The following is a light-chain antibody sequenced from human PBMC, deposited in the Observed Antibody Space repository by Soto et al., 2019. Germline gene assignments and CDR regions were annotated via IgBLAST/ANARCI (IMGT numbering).Light chain of an antibody. CDR2: STN. CDR3: VLYMGGGIWV. CDR1: SGSASTNYY. Sequence: QTVVTQEPSFSVSPGGTVTLTCGLSSGSASTNYYPSWYQQSPGQAPRTLIYSTNTRSSGVPDRFSGSILGNKAALTITGAQADDESDYYCVLYMGGGIWVFGGGTKVTVL. V-gene: IGLV8-61*01. J-gene: IGLJ3*02.